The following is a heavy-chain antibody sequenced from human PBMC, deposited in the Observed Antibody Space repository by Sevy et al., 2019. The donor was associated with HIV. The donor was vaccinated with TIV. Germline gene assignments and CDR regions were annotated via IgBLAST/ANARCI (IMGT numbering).Heavy chain of an antibody. Sequence: GSLRLSCAASGFTFSSYSMNWVRQAPGKGLEWVSSISSSSSNIYYADSVKGRFTISRDNAKNSLYLQMNSLRAEDTAVYNCARDRSGLGHAFDIWGQGTMVTVSS. CDR1: GFTFSSYS. D-gene: IGHD3-16*01. CDR3: ARDRSGLGHAFDI. V-gene: IGHV3-21*01. CDR2: ISSSSSNI. J-gene: IGHJ3*02.